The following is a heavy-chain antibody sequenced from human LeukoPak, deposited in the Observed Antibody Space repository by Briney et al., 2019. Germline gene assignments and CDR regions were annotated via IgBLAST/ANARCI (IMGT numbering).Heavy chain of an antibody. D-gene: IGHD7-27*01. CDR1: GYTLTDNH. CDR2: IDPNSGGT. CDR3: ARELGVNAFDV. Sequence: ASVKVSCKASGYTLTDNHLYWVRQAPGQGLEWMGWIDPNSGGTNFAQNFQGRLTMTRDTSINAAYMELSRLTSDDTAVYYCARELGVNAFDVWGQGTMVTVSS. J-gene: IGHJ3*01. V-gene: IGHV1-2*02.